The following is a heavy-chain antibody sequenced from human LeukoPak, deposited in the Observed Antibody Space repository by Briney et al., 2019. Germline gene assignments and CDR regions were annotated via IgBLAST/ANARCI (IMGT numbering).Heavy chain of an antibody. D-gene: IGHD2-2*01. J-gene: IGHJ4*02. V-gene: IGHV3-74*01. CDR1: GFTFSTYW. CDR3: ARDCRSTSCQPFDY. Sequence: GGSLRLSCAASGFTFSTYWMHRVRQAPGKGLVWVSRINTDGTTTTYADSVKGRFTISRDNAKNTLYLQMNSLRAEDTAVYYCARDCRSTSCQPFDYWGQGTLVTVSS. CDR2: INTDGTTT.